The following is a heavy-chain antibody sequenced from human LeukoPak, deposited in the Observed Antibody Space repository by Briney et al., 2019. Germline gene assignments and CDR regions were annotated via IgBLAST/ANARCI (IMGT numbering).Heavy chain of an antibody. J-gene: IGHJ4*02. Sequence: PGGSLRLSCAASGFTFDDYTMYWVRQAPGKGLEWVSLISWDGGSTYYADSVKGRFTISRDNSKNSLYLQMNSLRAEDTAVYYCAKLIYDSSVDYWGQGTLVTVSS. CDR1: GFTFDDYT. CDR2: ISWDGGST. V-gene: IGHV3-43*01. D-gene: IGHD3-16*01. CDR3: AKLIYDSSVDY.